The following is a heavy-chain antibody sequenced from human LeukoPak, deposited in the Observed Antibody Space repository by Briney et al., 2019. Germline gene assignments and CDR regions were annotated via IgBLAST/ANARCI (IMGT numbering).Heavy chain of an antibody. CDR1: EFNFNGYG. J-gene: IGHJ4*02. V-gene: IGHV3-30*02. D-gene: IGHD3-16*01. CDR2: IWHDGSNK. CDR3: AKDRTYGGPSDY. Sequence: GGSLRLSCEASEFNFNGYGMHWVRQAPGKGLEWVAVIWHDGSNKYYADSVKGRFTISRDNSKNTLYLQMSSLRTEDTAVYYCAKDRTYGGPSDYWGQGTLVTVSS.